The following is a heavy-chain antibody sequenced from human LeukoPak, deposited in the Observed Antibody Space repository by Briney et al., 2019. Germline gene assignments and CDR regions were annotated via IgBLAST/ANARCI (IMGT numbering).Heavy chain of an antibody. CDR2: MRNDGSDE. CDR1: GFTFSSYG. J-gene: IGHJ6*03. Sequence: QPGGSLRLSCAASGFTFSSYGMNWVRQAPGKGLQSVAFMRNDGSDEFYADSVKGRFHISGVNSKITLYLQMKSLRTDDTGVYYCARCISGLLVVGPWLYYMDVWGKGTTVTVSS. V-gene: IGHV3-30*02. D-gene: IGHD3-9*01. CDR3: ARCISGLLVVGPWLYYMDV.